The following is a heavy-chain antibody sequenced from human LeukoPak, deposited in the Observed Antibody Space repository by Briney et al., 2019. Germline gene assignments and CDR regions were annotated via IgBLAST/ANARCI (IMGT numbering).Heavy chain of an antibody. V-gene: IGHV1-69*13. CDR3: DRGGGFTFGGVRNNWFDP. CDR1: GGTFSSYA. D-gene: IGHD3-16*01. J-gene: IGHJ5*02. Sequence: SVTVSCKASGGTFSSYAISWVRQAPGQGLEWMGGIIPIFGTANYAQKFQGRVTITADESTSTAYMELSSLRSEDTAVYYCDRGGGFTFGGVRNNWFDPWGQGVLVTVSS. CDR2: IIPIFGTA.